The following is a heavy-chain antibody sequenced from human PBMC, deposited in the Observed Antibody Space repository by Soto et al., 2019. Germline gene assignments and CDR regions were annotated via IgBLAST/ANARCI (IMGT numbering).Heavy chain of an antibody. CDR3: ARSDDSTSYPLDL. CDR1: GYTFTNYY. J-gene: IGHJ5*02. CDR2: MNPRSGGT. Sequence: ASVNVSCKASGYTFTNYYMHWLRQAPGQGLEWMGWMNPRSGGTKYAQAFQDRVTMTRDSSISTAYMEVTSLRNGDTAVHFCARSDDSTSYPLDLWGPGTLVTVSS. V-gene: IGHV1-2*02. D-gene: IGHD4-4*01.